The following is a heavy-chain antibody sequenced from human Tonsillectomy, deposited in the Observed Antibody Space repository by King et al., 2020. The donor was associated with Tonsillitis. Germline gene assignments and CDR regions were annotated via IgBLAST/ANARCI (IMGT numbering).Heavy chain of an antibody. CDR3: TRRVVAARRGMDV. CDR1: GFTFSGSA. D-gene: IGHD2-15*01. J-gene: IGHJ6*02. CDR2: IRSKANSYAT. Sequence: DVQLVESGGGLVQPGGSLKLSCAASGFTFSGSAMHWVRQASGKGLEWVGRIRSKANSYATVYAASVKGRFTISRDDSKNTAYLHMNSLKTEDTAVYYCTRRVVAARRGMDVWGQGTTVTVSS. V-gene: IGHV3-73*02.